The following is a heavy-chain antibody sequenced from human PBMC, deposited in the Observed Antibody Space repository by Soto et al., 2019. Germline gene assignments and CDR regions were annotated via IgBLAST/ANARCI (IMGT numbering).Heavy chain of an antibody. CDR3: ARDGVDTATGYYYGMDV. D-gene: IGHD5-18*01. Sequence: QVKRVQSGAEVKKPGASVKVSCKASGYTFTSYGISCVRQAPGQGLEWMGWISAYNGNTNYAQRLQGRVTMTTATSTSTAYMERRSLRSDATAVYYCARDGVDTATGYYYGMDVWGQGTTVTVSS. CDR1: GYTFTSYG. V-gene: IGHV1-18*01. CDR2: ISAYNGNT. J-gene: IGHJ6*02.